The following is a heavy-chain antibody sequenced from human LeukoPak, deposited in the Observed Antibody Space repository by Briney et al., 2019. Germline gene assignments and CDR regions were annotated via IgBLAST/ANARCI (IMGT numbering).Heavy chain of an antibody. D-gene: IGHD3-22*01. Sequence: SVKVSCKASGFTFTSSAVQWVRQARGQRLEWIGWIVVGSGNTNYAQKFQERVTITRDMSTSLVYMELGSLRSEDTAVYYCAAEAAYYYDSRDAFDVWGQGTMVTVSS. J-gene: IGHJ3*01. CDR3: AAEAAYYYDSRDAFDV. V-gene: IGHV1-58*01. CDR1: GFTFTSSA. CDR2: IVVGSGNT.